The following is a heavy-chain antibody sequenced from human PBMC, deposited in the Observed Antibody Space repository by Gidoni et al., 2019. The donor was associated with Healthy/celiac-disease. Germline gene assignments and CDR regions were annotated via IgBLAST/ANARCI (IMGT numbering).Heavy chain of an antibody. V-gene: IGHV3-9*01. Sequence: EVQLVESGGGLVQPGRSLRLSCAASGFTFDDYAMHWVRQAPGKGLEWVSGISWHSGSIGYADSVKGRFTISRDNAKNSLYLQMNSLRAEDTALYYCAKDIRYARTAPPDAFDIWGQGTMVTVSS. J-gene: IGHJ3*02. D-gene: IGHD3-16*01. CDR2: ISWHSGSI. CDR3: AKDIRYARTAPPDAFDI. CDR1: GFTFDDYA.